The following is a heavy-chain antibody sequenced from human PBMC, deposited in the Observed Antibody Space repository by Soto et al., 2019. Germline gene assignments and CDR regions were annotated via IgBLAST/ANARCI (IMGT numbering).Heavy chain of an antibody. CDR3: AANSWGLFDF. Sequence: PXETLSLTCAVSGGSISSGGYSWSWIRQPPGKGLEWIGYMYHSGSTYYNPSLKSRVTISVDRSKNQFSLKLSSVTAADTAVYYCAANSWGLFDFWGQGTLVTVSS. J-gene: IGHJ4*02. V-gene: IGHV4-30-2*01. D-gene: IGHD6-13*01. CDR1: GGSISSGGYS. CDR2: MYHSGST.